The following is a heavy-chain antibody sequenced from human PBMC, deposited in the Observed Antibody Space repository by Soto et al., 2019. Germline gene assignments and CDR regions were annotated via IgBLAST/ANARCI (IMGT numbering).Heavy chain of an antibody. D-gene: IGHD3-9*01. J-gene: IGHJ6*02. CDR1: GYTFTSYD. Sequence: QVQLVQSGAEVKKPGASVKVSCKASGYTFTSYDINWVRQATGQGLEWMGWMNPNSGNTGYAQKFQGRVTMTRNTSISTAYMELSSLRSEYTAVYYCARRIRYHGGMDVWGQGTTVTVSS. V-gene: IGHV1-8*01. CDR3: ARRIRYHGGMDV. CDR2: MNPNSGNT.